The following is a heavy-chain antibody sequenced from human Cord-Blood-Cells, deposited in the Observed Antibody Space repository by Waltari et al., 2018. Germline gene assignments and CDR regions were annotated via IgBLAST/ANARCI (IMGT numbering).Heavy chain of an antibody. CDR2: TNPNSGGT. V-gene: IGHV1-2*04. J-gene: IGHJ4*02. CDR1: GYTFNGYY. Sequence: QVQLVQSGAEVKKPVASVKVSCKASGYTFNGYYMHWVRKAPGKGREGMGWTNPNSGGTNDAQKFQGWVTMTRDTSISTAYMDLSRLRSDDTAVYYCARGGEQQLVQDRFGFDYWGQGTLVTVSS. CDR3: ARGGEQQLVQDRFGFDY. D-gene: IGHD6-13*01.